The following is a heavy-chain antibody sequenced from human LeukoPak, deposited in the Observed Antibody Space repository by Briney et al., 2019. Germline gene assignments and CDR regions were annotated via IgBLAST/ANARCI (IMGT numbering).Heavy chain of an antibody. CDR1: GFTFSSYA. CDR2: ISGSGGST. Sequence: GGSLRLSCAASGFTFSSYAMSWVRQAPGKGLEWVSAISGSGGSTYYADSVKGRFTISRDNSKNTLYLQMNSLRAEDTAVYYCVYYYDSSGYYSDYWGRGTLVTVSS. CDR3: VYYYDSSGYYSDY. V-gene: IGHV3-23*01. D-gene: IGHD3-22*01. J-gene: IGHJ4*02.